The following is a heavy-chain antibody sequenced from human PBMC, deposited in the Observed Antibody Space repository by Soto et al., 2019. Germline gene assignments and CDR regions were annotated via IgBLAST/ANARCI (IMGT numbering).Heavy chain of an antibody. V-gene: IGHV5-51*01. CDR1: GYFFAGYW. CDR3: AIQGSAVPTVPLIWFDP. CDR2: IYPDNSNT. D-gene: IGHD2-2*01. J-gene: IGHJ5*02. Sequence: PGESLKISCKGSGYFFAGYWIAWVRQMPGKGLEWMGIIYPDNSNTKYSRSFQGQVTISADKSSSTAYLQWSSLKASDTAIYYCAIQGSAVPTVPLIWFDPWGQGTLVTVSS.